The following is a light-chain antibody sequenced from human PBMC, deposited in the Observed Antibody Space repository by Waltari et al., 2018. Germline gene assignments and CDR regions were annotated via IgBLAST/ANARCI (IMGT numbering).Light chain of an antibody. CDR2: DND. J-gene: IGLJ2*01. Sequence: SYVLTQPPSVSEAPRQTATITCGGNNLGVKSVRWYQQKPGQAPALVVYDNDERPSGTPERVSGSKSGSTATLTINRVEAGDEADYYCQVWDRRTDPLFGGGTKLTVL. V-gene: IGLV3-21*02. CDR3: QVWDRRTDPL. CDR1: NLGVKS.